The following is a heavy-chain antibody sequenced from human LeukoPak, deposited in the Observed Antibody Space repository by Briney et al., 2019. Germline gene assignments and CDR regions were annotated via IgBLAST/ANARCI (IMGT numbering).Heavy chain of an antibody. CDR2: ISWDGGST. CDR3: AKVPSRYCSSTSCYILDV. V-gene: IGHV3-43*01. CDR1: GFTFDDYT. D-gene: IGHD2-2*01. Sequence: PGGSLRLSCAASGFTFDDYTMHWVRQAPGKGLEWVSLISWDGGSTYYADSVKGRFTISRDNSKNSLYLQMNSLRTEDTALYYCAKVPSRYCSSTSCYILDVWGQGTLVTVSS. J-gene: IGHJ4*02.